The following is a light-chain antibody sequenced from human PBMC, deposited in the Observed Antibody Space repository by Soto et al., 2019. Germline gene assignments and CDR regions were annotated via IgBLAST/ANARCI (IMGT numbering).Light chain of an antibody. CDR3: AAWDDSLNGVV. J-gene: IGLJ2*01. CDR1: SSNIGRNT. CDR2: TNN. V-gene: IGLV1-44*01. Sequence: QSVLTQPPSASGTPGQRVTISCSGSSSNIGRNTVSWYQQLPGTAPKVLIHTNNQRPSGVPDRVSGSKSGTSASLAISGLQSEDEAEYYCAAWDDSLNGVVFGGGTKVTVL.